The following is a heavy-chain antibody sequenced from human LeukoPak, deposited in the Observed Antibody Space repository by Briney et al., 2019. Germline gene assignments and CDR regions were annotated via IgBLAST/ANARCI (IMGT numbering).Heavy chain of an antibody. J-gene: IGHJ4*02. V-gene: IGHV4-34*01. Sequence: SETLSLTCAVYGGSFGGYYWSWIRQPPGKGLEWIGEINHSGSTNYNPSLKSRVTISVDTSKNQFSLKLSSVTAADTAVYYCARWDYDILTGYYSADYWGQGTLVTVSS. CDR1: GGSFGGYY. CDR3: ARWDYDILTGYYSADY. CDR2: INHSGST. D-gene: IGHD3-9*01.